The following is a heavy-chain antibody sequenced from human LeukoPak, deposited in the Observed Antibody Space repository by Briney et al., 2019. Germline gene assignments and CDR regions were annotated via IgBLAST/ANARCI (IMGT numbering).Heavy chain of an antibody. CDR3: ARDLEGALPYFDY. Sequence: GGSLRLSCAASGFTFSSYAMHWVRQAPGKGLEWVAVISYDGSNKYYADSVKGRFTISRDNSKNTLYLQMNSLRAEDTAVYYCARDLEGALPYFDYWGRGTLVTVSS. CDR2: ISYDGSNK. V-gene: IGHV3-30-3*01. CDR1: GFTFSSYA. D-gene: IGHD1-26*01. J-gene: IGHJ4*02.